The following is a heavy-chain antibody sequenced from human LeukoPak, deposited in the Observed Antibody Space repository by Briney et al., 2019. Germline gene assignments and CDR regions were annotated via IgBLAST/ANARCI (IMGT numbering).Heavy chain of an antibody. CDR3: AKDFGSSGWYSDAFDI. D-gene: IGHD6-19*01. J-gene: IGHJ3*02. V-gene: IGHV3-23*01. Sequence: GRSLRLSCAASGFTFSSYAMSWVRQAPGKGLEWVSAISGSGGSTYYADSVKGRFTISRDNSKNTLYLQMNSLRAEDTAVYYCAKDFGSSGWYSDAFDIWGQGTMVTVSS. CDR2: ISGSGGST. CDR1: GFTFSSYA.